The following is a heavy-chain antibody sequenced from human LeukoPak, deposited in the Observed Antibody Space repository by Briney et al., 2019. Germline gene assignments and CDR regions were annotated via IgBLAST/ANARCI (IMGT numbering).Heavy chain of an antibody. CDR1: GGSISRYY. Sequence: SETLSLTCTVSGGSISRYYWSWIRQSPGKGLEWIGYIYYSGSTNYNPSLKSRVTISVDTSKNQFSLKVSSVTAADTAVYYCARDYGGVGYYYYMDVWGKGTTVTVSS. D-gene: IGHD1-26*01. CDR2: IYYSGST. V-gene: IGHV4-59*12. CDR3: ARDYGGVGYYYYMDV. J-gene: IGHJ6*03.